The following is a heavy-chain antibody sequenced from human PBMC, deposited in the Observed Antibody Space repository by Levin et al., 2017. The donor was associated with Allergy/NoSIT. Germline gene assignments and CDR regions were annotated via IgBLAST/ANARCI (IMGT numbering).Heavy chain of an antibody. CDR2: IYPGDSDT. CDR3: ARLESPPHYYYYYYMDV. V-gene: IGHV5-51*01. J-gene: IGHJ6*03. CDR1: GYSFTSYW. D-gene: IGHD1-1*01. Sequence: GESLKISCKGSGYSFTSYWIGWVRQMPGKGLEWMGIIYPGDSDTRYSPSFQGQVTISADKSISTAYLQWSSLKASDTAMYYCARLESPPHYYYYYYMDVWGKGTTVTVSS.